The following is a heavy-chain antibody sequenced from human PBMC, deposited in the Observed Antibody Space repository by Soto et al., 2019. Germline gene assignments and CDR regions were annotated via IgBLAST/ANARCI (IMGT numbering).Heavy chain of an antibody. CDR1: GFTFGDYA. J-gene: IGHJ4*02. CDR3: TSPGYYDSSGYY. V-gene: IGHV3-49*04. Sequence: GGSLRLSCTASGFTFGDYAMSWVRQAPGKGLEWVGFIRSKAYGGTTEYAASVEGRFTISRDDSKSIAYLQMNSLKTEDTAVYYCTSPGYYDSSGYYWGQGTLVTVSS. CDR2: IRSKAYGGTT. D-gene: IGHD3-22*01.